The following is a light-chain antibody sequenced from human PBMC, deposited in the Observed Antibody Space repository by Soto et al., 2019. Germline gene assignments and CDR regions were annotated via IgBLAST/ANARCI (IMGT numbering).Light chain of an antibody. CDR1: QSVSSSY. V-gene: IGKV3-20*01. CDR3: QQYGSYT. Sequence: EIVLTQSPGTLSLSPGERATLSCRASQSVSSSYLAWYQQKPGQAPRLLIYGASSRATGIPDRFSDSGSGTDFTLTISRLEPEDFAVYYCQQYGSYTFGQGTKVDIK. J-gene: IGKJ1*01. CDR2: GAS.